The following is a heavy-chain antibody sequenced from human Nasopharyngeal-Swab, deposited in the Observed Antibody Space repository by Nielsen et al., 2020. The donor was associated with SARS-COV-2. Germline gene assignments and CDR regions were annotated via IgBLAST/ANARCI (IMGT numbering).Heavy chain of an antibody. Sequence: SETLSLTCAVSGGSISSSNWWSWVRQPPGKGLEWIGEIHVSGRTNRNPSLKSRVTISVDKSRNQLSLTLSSVTAADTAVYYCARIGYNGYAVMDYWGQGTLVTVSS. J-gene: IGHJ4*02. D-gene: IGHD5-12*01. CDR2: IHVSGRT. CDR1: GGSISSSNW. V-gene: IGHV4-4*02. CDR3: ARIGYNGYAVMDY.